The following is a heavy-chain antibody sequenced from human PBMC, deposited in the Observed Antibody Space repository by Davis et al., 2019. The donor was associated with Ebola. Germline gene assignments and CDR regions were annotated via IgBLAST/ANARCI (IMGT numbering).Heavy chain of an antibody. D-gene: IGHD4-17*01. V-gene: IGHV3-23*01. CDR1: GFTFSSYV. J-gene: IGHJ3*02. CDR3: AKGGYGDLDDAFDI. CDR2: ITGGDGST. Sequence: GESLKISCAASGFTFSSYVMSWARQAPGKGLEWVSGITGGDGSTYYTDPVKGRFTISRDNSKNTLYLQMNSLRAEDTAVYYCAKGGYGDLDDAFDIWGQGTMVTVSS.